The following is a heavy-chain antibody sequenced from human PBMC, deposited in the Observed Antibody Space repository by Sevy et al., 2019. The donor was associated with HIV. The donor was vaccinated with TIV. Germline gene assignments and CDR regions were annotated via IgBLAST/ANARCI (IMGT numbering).Heavy chain of an antibody. V-gene: IGHV3-74*01. D-gene: IGHD3-16*01. Sequence: GGSLRLSCAGSGFSITSYWMHWVRQAPGKGLVWVSRMNEDGSVTNHADSVRGPFTLSRDIAKNTLYLEMNSLSVDDTAVYYCVKDFGGPTDYWGQGNVVTVSS. J-gene: IGHJ4*02. CDR1: GFSITSYW. CDR2: MNEDGSVT. CDR3: VKDFGGPTDY.